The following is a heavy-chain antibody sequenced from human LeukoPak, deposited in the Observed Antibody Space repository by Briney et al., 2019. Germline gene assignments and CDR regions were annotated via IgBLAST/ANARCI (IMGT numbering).Heavy chain of an antibody. J-gene: IGHJ5*02. D-gene: IGHD4/OR15-4a*01. Sequence: PGGSLRLSCAASGFTFSRYWMHWVRKAPGKGLVWVSRINSDGSATTYADFVKGRFTISRDNAKNTLYLQMNSLRVDDTAMYYCERDYGAWGQGTLVTVSP. CDR3: ERDYGA. CDR2: INSDGSAT. V-gene: IGHV3-74*03. CDR1: GFTFSRYW.